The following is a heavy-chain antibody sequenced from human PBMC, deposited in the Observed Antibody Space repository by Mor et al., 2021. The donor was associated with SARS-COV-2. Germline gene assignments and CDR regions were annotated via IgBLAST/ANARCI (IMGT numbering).Heavy chain of an antibody. D-gene: IGHD2-15*01. CDR3: AKEGYCSGGSCYRYYYYGMDV. Sequence: VSGISWNSGSIGYADSVKGRFTISRDNAKNSLYLQMNSLRAEDTALYYCAKEGYCSGGSCYRYYYYGMDVWGQ. CDR2: ISWNSGSI. J-gene: IGHJ6*02. V-gene: IGHV3-9*01.